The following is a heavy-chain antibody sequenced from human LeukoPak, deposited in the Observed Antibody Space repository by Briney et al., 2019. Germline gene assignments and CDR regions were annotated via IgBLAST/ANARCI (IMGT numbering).Heavy chain of an antibody. CDR1: GFAFSRYR. V-gene: IGHV3-21*01. CDR2: ISSSGDYI. CDR3: ARVTAAAGPDY. Sequence: GGSLRLSCAASGFAFSRYRMNWVRQAPGKGLEWVSSISSSGDYIYYADSVKGRFTMSRDNAKNSLFLQLSSLRADDTAVYYCARVTAAAGPDYWGQGTLVTVSS. D-gene: IGHD6-13*01. J-gene: IGHJ4*02.